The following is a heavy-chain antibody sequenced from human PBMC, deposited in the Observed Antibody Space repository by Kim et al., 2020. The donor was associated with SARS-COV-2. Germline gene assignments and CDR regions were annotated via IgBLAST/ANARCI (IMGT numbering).Heavy chain of an antibody. CDR3: ASGGVTTLDAFDI. J-gene: IGHJ3*02. V-gene: IGHV4-61*02. CDR2: IYTSGST. CDR1: GGSISSGSYY. D-gene: IGHD4-17*01. Sequence: SETLSLTCTVSGGSISSGSYYWSWIRQPAGKGLEWIGRIYTSGSTNYNPSLKSRVTISVDTSKNQFSLKLSSVTAADTAVYYCASGGVTTLDAFDIWGQGTMVTVSS.